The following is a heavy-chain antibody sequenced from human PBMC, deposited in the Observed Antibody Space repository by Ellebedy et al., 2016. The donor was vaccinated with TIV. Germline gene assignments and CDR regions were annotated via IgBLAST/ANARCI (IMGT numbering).Heavy chain of an antibody. V-gene: IGHV3-7*01. CDR1: GFTFSSYW. Sequence: GGSLRLXXAASGFTFSSYWMSWVRQAPGKGLEWVANIKQDGSEKYYVDSVKGRFTISRDNAKNSLYLQMNSLRAEDTAVYYCARDRYLSQFDPWGQGTLVTVSS. CDR3: ARDRYLSQFDP. J-gene: IGHJ5*02. CDR2: IKQDGSEK. D-gene: IGHD2-2*01.